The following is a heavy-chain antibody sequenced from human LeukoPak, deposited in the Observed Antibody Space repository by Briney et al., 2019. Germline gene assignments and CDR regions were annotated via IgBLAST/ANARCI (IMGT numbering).Heavy chain of an antibody. D-gene: IGHD1-26*01. J-gene: IGHJ3*02. Sequence: MTSETLSLTCAVYGGSFSGYYWSWIRQPPGKGLEWIGEINHSGSTNYNPSLKSRVTISLDTSKNQFSLKLSSVTAADTAVYYCARYSGSYPHDAFDIWGQGTMVTVSS. CDR2: INHSGST. V-gene: IGHV4-34*01. CDR3: ARYSGSYPHDAFDI. CDR1: GGSFSGYY.